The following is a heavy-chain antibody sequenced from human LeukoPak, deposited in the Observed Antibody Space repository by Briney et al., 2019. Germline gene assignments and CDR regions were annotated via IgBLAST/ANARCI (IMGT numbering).Heavy chain of an antibody. CDR3: VRDYYNSSGYFYSQY. CDR1: AFTFSSYA. CDR2: ISHEGINK. V-gene: IGHV3-30-3*01. D-gene: IGHD3-22*01. J-gene: IGHJ4*02. Sequence: GRSLRLSCADSAFTFSSYAMLWVRQATGKGLEWVGSISHEGINKDYPDSVKGRFTISRDNSKNTLYLEMNSLRAEDTAVYYCVRDYYNSSGYFYSQYWGQGALVTVSS.